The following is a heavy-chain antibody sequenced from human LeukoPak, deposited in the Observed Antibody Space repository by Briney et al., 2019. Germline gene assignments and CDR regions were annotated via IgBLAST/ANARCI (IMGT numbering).Heavy chain of an antibody. Sequence: SETLSLTCTVSGGSISSGGYYWSWIRQHPGKGLEWIGYIYYSGSTYYNPSLKSRVTISVDTSKNQFSLKLSPVTAADTAVYYCARVPIPPHCSSTSCYSIDYWGQGTLATVSS. CDR2: IYYSGST. CDR3: ARVPIPPHCSSTSCYSIDY. J-gene: IGHJ4*02. CDR1: GGSISSGGYY. D-gene: IGHD2-2*01. V-gene: IGHV4-31*03.